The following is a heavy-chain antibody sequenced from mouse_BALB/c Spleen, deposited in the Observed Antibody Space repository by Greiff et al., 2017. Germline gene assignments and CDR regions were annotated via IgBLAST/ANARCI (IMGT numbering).Heavy chain of an antibody. J-gene: IGHJ2*01. D-gene: IGHD1-1*01. CDR1: GFTFSSYA. CDR2: ISSGGSYT. V-gene: IGHV5-9-3*01. CDR3: ARHDGSSLGSYFDF. Sequence: EVQGVESGGGLVQPGGSRKLSCAASGFTFSSYAMSWVRQTPEKRLEWVATISSGGSYTYYPDSVKGRFTISRDNAKNTLYLQMNSLRSEDTAMYYCARHDGSSLGSYFDFWGQGTTLTVSS.